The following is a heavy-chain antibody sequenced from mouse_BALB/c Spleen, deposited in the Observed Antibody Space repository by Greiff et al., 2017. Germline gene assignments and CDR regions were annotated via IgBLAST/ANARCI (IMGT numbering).Heavy chain of an antibody. D-gene: IGHD2-1*01. CDR2: VYWDDDK. Sequence: ESGPGILQPSQTLSLTCSFSGFSLSTSGMGVSWIRQPSGKGLEWLAHVYWDDDKRYNPSLKSRLTISKDTSSNQVFLKITSVDTADTATYYCTRVEGNYASFDYWGQGTTLTVSS. CDR3: TRVEGNYASFDY. V-gene: IGHV8-12*01. CDR1: GFSLSTSGMG. J-gene: IGHJ2*01.